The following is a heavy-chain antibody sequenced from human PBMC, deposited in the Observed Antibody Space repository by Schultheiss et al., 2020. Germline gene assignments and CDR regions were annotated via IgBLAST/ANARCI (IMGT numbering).Heavy chain of an antibody. D-gene: IGHD2-2*02. Sequence: ASVKVSCKVSGYTLTELSMHWVRQAPGKGLEWMGGFDPEDGETIYAQKFQGRVTITADESTSTAYMELSSLRSEDTAVYYCATTYCSSTSCYTEHIAAAGPDAFDIWGQGTMVTVSS. CDR3: ATTYCSSTSCYTEHIAAAGPDAFDI. V-gene: IGHV1-24*01. J-gene: IGHJ3*02. CDR2: FDPEDGET. CDR1: GYTLTELS.